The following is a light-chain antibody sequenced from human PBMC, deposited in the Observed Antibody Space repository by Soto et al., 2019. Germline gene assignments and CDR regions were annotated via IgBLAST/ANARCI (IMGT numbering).Light chain of an antibody. Sequence: QSALTQPASVSGSPGQSITISCTGTSSDVGGYNYVSWYQQHPGKAPKLMIYEVSNRPSAVSNRFSGSTSGNTASLTISGLQAEDEAEYYCSSYTSSSSRVFGGGTKVTVL. CDR3: SSYTSSSSRV. J-gene: IGLJ3*02. CDR1: SSDVGGYNY. V-gene: IGLV2-14*01. CDR2: EVS.